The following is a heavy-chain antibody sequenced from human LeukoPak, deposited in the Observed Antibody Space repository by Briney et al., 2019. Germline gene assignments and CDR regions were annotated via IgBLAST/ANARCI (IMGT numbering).Heavy chain of an antibody. CDR1: GFTFSTYE. J-gene: IGHJ6*02. CDR2: ISSSGSTI. Sequence: PGGSLRLSCAASGFTFSTYEMNWVRQAPGKGLEWVSYISSSGSTIYYADSVKGRFTISRDNAKNSLYLQMNSPRAEDTALYYCAREGYNYPYYYYGMDVWGQGTTVTVSS. V-gene: IGHV3-48*03. CDR3: AREGYNYPYYYYGMDV. D-gene: IGHD5-18*01.